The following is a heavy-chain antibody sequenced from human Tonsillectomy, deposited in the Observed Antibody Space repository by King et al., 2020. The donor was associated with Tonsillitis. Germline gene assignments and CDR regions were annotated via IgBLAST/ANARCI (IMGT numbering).Heavy chain of an antibody. V-gene: IGHV4-39*01. CDR3: ARYSEWELQYSFDY. J-gene: IGHJ4*02. CDR1: GGSISRSSYY. CDR2: IYYSGRT. Sequence: MQLQESGPGLVKPSETLSLTCTVSGGSISRSSYYWGWIRQPPGKGLEWIGRIYYSGRTYYNPSLKSRVIISVDTSKNQFSLKLSSVTAADTAVFYCARYSEWELQYSFDYWGQGTLVTVSS. D-gene: IGHD1-26*01.